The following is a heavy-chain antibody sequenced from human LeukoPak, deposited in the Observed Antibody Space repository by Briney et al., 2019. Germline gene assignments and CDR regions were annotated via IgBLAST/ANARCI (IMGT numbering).Heavy chain of an antibody. D-gene: IGHD3-22*01. CDR1: GFTFSSYG. V-gene: IGHV3-23*01. J-gene: IGHJ4*02. CDR3: ARYYYDSSGYYPDDY. CDR2: ISGGGGST. Sequence: GGTLRLSCAASGFTFSSYGMSWVRQAPGKGPEWVSAISGGGGSTYYADSVKGRFTISRDNSKNTLYLQMNSLRAEDTAVYYCARYYYDSSGYYPDDYWGQGTLVTVSS.